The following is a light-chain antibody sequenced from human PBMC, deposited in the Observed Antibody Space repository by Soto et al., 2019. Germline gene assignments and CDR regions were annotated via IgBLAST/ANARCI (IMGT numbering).Light chain of an antibody. CDR3: QQRSNWPPIT. V-gene: IGKV3-11*01. CDR2: DAS. CDR1: QSVSTSY. J-gene: IGKJ5*01. Sequence: EIVLTQSPGTLSLSPGERATLSCRASQSVSTSYLAWYQQKPGQAPRLPIYDASNRATGIPARFRGSGSGTDFTLTISSLEPEDFAVYYCQQRSNWPPITFGQGTRLEMK.